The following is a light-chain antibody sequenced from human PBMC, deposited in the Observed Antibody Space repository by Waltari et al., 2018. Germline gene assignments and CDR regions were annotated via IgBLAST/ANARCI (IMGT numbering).Light chain of an antibody. V-gene: IGLV1-40*01. CDR1: SSNFGAGYD. CDR2: GNT. J-gene: IGLJ3*02. CDR3: QSFDSSLSASV. Sequence: QSALTQPPSMSGAPGQKVTIPCTGGSSNFGAGYDVHRYQQFPGTAPKLLIFGNTNRPSGVPGRFSGSRSGTSASLAIAGLQSEDEAVYYCQSFDSSLSASVFGGGTKLTVL.